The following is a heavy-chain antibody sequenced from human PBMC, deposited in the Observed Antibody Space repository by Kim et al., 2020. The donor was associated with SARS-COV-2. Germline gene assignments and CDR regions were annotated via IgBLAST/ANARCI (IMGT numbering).Heavy chain of an antibody. J-gene: IGHJ6*01. V-gene: IGHV4-39*01. Sequence: SETLSLTCTVSGGSISSSSYYWGWIRQPPGKGLEWIGSIYYSGSTYYNPSLKSRVTISVDTSKNQFSLKLSSVTAADTAVYYCAIRGDSSGYYYYGMDV. CDR3: AIRGDSSGYYYYGMDV. CDR2: IYYSGST. CDR1: GGSISSSSYY. D-gene: IGHD3-22*01.